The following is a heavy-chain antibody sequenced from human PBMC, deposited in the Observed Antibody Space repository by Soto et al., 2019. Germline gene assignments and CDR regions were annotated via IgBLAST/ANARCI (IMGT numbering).Heavy chain of an antibody. CDR1: GSISTTTP. CDR3: ATSFRYFDN. J-gene: IGHJ4*02. CDR2: ISGRGTNT. Sequence: EVQLLASGGGLVQPGGSLRLSCADSGSISTTTPLSWVRQAPGKGLEWVSTISGRGTNTYYADSVKGRFIISRDNLKNTVNLQMNGLGVEDTAIYYCATSFRYFDNWGQGTRVTVSS. V-gene: IGHV3-23*01.